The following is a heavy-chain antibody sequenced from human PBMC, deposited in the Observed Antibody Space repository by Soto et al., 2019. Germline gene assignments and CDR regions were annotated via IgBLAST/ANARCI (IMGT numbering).Heavy chain of an antibody. V-gene: IGHV1-69*06. Sequence: GASVKVSCKASGGTFSSYAISWVRQAPGQGLEWMGGIIPIFGTANYAQKFQGRVTITADKSTSTAYMELSSLRSEDTAVYYCARRPTRGRSQERYYYGMDVWGQGTTVTVSS. CDR2: IIPIFGTA. D-gene: IGHD2-2*01. J-gene: IGHJ6*02. CDR1: GGTFSSYA. CDR3: ARRPTRGRSQERYYYGMDV.